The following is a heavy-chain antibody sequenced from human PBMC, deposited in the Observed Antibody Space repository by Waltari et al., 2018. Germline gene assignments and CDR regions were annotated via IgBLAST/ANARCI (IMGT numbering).Heavy chain of an antibody. CDR3: ASASGYGGVL. Sequence: QVQLVESGGGLVKPGGSLSLSCAASGFTFSDYFMSWIRQAQGKGREWVSYISSGGSTIYYADSVNGRFTNSRDNAENALYLQMNSLRAEDTAVYVCASASGYGGVLGGQGTLVTVSS. D-gene: IGHD5-12*01. V-gene: IGHV3-11*01. CDR1: GFTFSDYF. CDR2: ISSGGSTI. J-gene: IGHJ4*02.